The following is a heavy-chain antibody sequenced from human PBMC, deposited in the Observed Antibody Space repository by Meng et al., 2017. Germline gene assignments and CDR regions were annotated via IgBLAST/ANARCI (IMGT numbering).Heavy chain of an antibody. Sequence: QVRLQKWGAGLLKPSETLSLTCAVYGGSFSGYYWSWIRQPPGKGLEWIGEINHSGSTNYNPSLKSRVTISVDTSKNQFSLKLSSVTAADTAVYYCARGSMFGATVTKIDYWGQGTLVTVSS. J-gene: IGHJ4*02. CDR1: GGSFSGYY. D-gene: IGHD4-17*01. V-gene: IGHV4-34*01. CDR2: INHSGST. CDR3: ARGSMFGATVTKIDY.